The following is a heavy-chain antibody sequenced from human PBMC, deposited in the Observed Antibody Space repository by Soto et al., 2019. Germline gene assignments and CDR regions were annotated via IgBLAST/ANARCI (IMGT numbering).Heavy chain of an antibody. J-gene: IGHJ6*02. CDR3: ARGYCSSTSCYRYYYYGMDV. CDR1: GGTFSSYA. D-gene: IGHD2-2*02. V-gene: IGHV1-69*06. CDR2: IIPIFGTA. Sequence: QVQLVQSGAEVKKPGSSVKVSCKASGGTFSSYAISWVRQAPGQGLEWMGGIIPIFGTANYAQKFQGRVTITADKSTSTAYMELSSLRSEDTAVYYCARGYCSSTSCYRYYYYGMDVWGQGTTVTGSS.